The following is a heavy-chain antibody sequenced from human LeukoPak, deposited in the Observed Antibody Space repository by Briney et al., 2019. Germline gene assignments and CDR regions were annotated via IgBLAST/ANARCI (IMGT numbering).Heavy chain of an antibody. CDR2: ISSSSSYI. CDR1: GFTFSSYS. V-gene: IGHV3-21*01. Sequence: GGSLRLSCAASGFTFSSYSMNWVRQAPGKGLEWVSSISSSSSYIYYADSVKGRFTISRDNAKNSLYLQMNSLRAEDTAVYYCAKCGSWYGPPQYMDVWGKGTTVTVSS. CDR3: AKCGSWYGPPQYMDV. J-gene: IGHJ6*03. D-gene: IGHD6-13*01.